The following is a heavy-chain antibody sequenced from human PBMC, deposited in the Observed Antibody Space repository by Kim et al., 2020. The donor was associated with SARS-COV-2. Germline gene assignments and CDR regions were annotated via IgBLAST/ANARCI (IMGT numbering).Heavy chain of an antibody. V-gene: IGHV4-59*01. D-gene: IGHD2-8*02. CDR3: ARLSTGFLIDY. J-gene: IGHJ4*02. CDR2: IYYSGST. CDR1: GGSINNYY. Sequence: SETLSLTCTVSGGSINNYYWSWIRQPPGKGLEWIGYIYYSGSTNYNPSLKSRVTISVDTSKNQFSLSLSSVTAADTAVYYCARLSTGFLIDYWGQGTLVTVSS.